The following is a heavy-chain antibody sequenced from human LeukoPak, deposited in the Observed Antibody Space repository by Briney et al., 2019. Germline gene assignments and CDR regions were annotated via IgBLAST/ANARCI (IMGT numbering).Heavy chain of an antibody. CDR3: ARTHLTYSYGPFGY. J-gene: IGHJ4*02. CDR2: ISYDGSNK. CDR1: GFTFSSYA. Sequence: GRSLRLSCAASGFTFSSYAMHWVRQAPGKGLEWVAVISYDGSNKYYADSVKGRFTISRDNSKNTLYPQMNSLRAEDTAVYYCARTHLTYSYGPFGYWGQGTLVTVSS. V-gene: IGHV3-30-3*01. D-gene: IGHD5-18*01.